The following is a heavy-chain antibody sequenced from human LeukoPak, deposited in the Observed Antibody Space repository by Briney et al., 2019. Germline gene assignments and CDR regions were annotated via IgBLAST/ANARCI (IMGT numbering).Heavy chain of an antibody. CDR3: ARDTTLVTLYYFDP. CDR1: GFNLRTYG. Sequence: GGSLRLSCAASGFNLRTYGMHWVRQAPGKGLEWVALSWYDGSTKYYADSVKGRFSISRDNSKNTVYLQMDGLRAEDTAVYYCARDTTLVTLYYFDPWGQGTLVTVSS. CDR2: SWYDGSTK. D-gene: IGHD2-21*02. V-gene: IGHV3-33*01. J-gene: IGHJ4*02.